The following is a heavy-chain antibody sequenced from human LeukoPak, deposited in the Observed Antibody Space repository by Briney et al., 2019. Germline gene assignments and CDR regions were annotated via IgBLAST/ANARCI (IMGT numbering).Heavy chain of an antibody. J-gene: IGHJ5*02. V-gene: IGHV3-13*01. D-gene: IGHD6-13*01. Sequence: PGGSLRLSCAASGFTFSSYDMHWVRQATGKGLEWVSAIGTAGDTYYPGSVKGRFTISRENAKNSLYLQMNSLRAGDTAVYYCARGSSRNWFDPWGQGTLVTVSS. CDR3: ARGSSRNWFDP. CDR2: IGTAGDT. CDR1: GFTFSSYD.